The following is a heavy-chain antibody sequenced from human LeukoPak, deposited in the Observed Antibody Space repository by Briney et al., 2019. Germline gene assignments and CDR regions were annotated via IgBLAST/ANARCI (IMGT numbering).Heavy chain of an antibody. CDR1: GGSITGSSYY. Sequence: SETLSLTCTISGGSITGSSYYWGWIRQSPGKGLEWIGNIYYSGSTSYNSSLKSRVTISIDTSKNHFSLRLTSVTATDTAVYFCTRGSYDVLTGRSTLGEYWGQGTLVAVSS. V-gene: IGHV4-39*02. CDR2: IYYSGST. J-gene: IGHJ4*02. CDR3: TRGSYDVLTGRSTLGEY. D-gene: IGHD3-9*01.